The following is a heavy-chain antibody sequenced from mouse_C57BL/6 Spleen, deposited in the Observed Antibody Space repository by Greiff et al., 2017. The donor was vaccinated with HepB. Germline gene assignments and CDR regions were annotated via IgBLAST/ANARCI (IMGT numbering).Heavy chain of an antibody. CDR3: ARSGDYGNYNYFDD. D-gene: IGHD2-1*01. CDR2: INPGSGGT. J-gene: IGHJ2*01. Sequence: QVQLKQSGAELVRPGTSVKVSCKASGYAFTNYLIEWVKQRPGQGLEWIGVINPGSGGTNYNEKFKGKATLTADKSSSTAYMQLSSLTSDDSAVFFCARSGDYGNYNYFDDWGQGTTLTVSS. V-gene: IGHV1-54*01. CDR1: GYAFTNYL.